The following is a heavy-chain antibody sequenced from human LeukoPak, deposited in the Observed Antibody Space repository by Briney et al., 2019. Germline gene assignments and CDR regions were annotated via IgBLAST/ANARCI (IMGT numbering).Heavy chain of an antibody. CDR3: TRHRYYYDSSGYYYQP. D-gene: IGHD3-22*01. V-gene: IGHV4-59*01. J-gene: IGHJ5*02. CDR1: GASISSYY. Sequence: PSETLSLTCTVSGASISSYYWSWIRQPPGKGLEWIGYIYYSGSTDYNPSLKSRVTISVDTSKNQFSLRLSSVTAADTAVYYCTRHRYYYDSSGYYYQPWGQGTLVTVSS. CDR2: IYYSGST.